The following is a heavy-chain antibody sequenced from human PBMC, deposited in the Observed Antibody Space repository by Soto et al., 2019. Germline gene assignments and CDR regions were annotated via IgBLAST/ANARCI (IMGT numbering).Heavy chain of an antibody. CDR2: IIPIFGTP. V-gene: IGHV1-69*12. CDR3: AREDERWFDP. Sequence: QVQLVQSGAEVKKPGSAVKVSCKASGGAFSSYAINWERQAPGQGLEWMGGIIPIFGTPDYAEKFQGRVTITADESTTTAYMELSSLRSEDTAVYYCAREDERWFDPWGQGTLVTVSS. J-gene: IGHJ5*02. CDR1: GGAFSSYA.